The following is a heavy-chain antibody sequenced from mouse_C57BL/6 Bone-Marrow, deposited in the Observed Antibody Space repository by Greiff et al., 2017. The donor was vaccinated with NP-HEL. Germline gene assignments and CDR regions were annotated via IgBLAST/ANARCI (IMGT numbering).Heavy chain of an antibody. D-gene: IGHD1-1*01. CDR1: GFSFNTYA. J-gene: IGHJ1*03. V-gene: IGHV10-1*01. CDR2: IRSKSNNYAT. Sequence: DVHLVESGGGLVQPKGSLKLSCAASGFSFNTYAMNWVRQAPGKGLEWVARIRSKSNNYATYYADSVKDRFTISRDDSESMLYLQMNNLKTEDTAMYYCVRLYYGSSPWYFDVWGTGTTVTVSS. CDR3: VRLYYGSSPWYFDV.